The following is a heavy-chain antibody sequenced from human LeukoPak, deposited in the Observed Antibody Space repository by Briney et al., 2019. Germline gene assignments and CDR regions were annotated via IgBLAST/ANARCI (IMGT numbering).Heavy chain of an antibody. CDR2: INAGNGNT. D-gene: IGHD2-2*01. Sequence: ASVKVSCKASGYTFTSYAMHWVRQAPGQRLEWMGWINAGNGNTKYSQKFQGRVTITRDTSASTAYMELSSLRSEDAAVYYCARDVVVVPAAKGTMDVWGKGTTVTVSS. J-gene: IGHJ6*03. CDR3: ARDVVVVPAAKGTMDV. CDR1: GYTFTSYA. V-gene: IGHV1-3*01.